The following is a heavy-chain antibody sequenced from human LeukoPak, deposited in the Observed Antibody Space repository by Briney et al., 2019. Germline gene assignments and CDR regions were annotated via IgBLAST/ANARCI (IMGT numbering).Heavy chain of an antibody. V-gene: IGHV4-4*07. Sequence: SETLSLTCTVSGVSISSYYGSWIRQPAGKGLEWVGRIYSSGSANYNPSLRSRVTMSVDTSKNQFSLKLSSVTAADTAVYYCARHRGGNWFDPWSQGTLVTVSS. J-gene: IGHJ5*02. CDR1: GVSISSYY. D-gene: IGHD3-10*01. CDR2: IYSSGSA. CDR3: ARHRGGNWFDP.